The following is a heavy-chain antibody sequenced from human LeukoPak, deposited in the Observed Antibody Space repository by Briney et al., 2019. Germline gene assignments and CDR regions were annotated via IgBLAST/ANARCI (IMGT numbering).Heavy chain of an antibody. J-gene: IGHJ4*02. CDR1: GDSVSSINGA. CDR2: TYYRSKWYS. D-gene: IGHD6-19*01. Sequence: SQTLSLTCAVSGDSVSSINGAWNWVRQSPSRGLEWLGRTYYRSKWYSDYAVPIQGRMSINPDTSKNQFTLHLFSVTPDDTAVYYCARDVATTGWYTFDYWGQGTRVTVSS. V-gene: IGHV6-1*01. CDR3: ARDVATTGWYTFDY.